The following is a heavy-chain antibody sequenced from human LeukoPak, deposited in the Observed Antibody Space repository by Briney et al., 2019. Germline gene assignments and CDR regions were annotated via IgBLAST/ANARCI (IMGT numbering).Heavy chain of an antibody. V-gene: IGHV4-39*01. CDR3: ASEAHRGGGFDS. CDR2: IYFTGNT. Sequence: PSGTLSLTCTVPGGSISSDTYFWGWIRQPPGKGLEWIANIYFTGNTYYNPSLKSRATISVDTSKNQFSLTLSSVTAADTAVYYCASEAHRGGGFDSWGQGTQVTVSS. CDR1: GGSISSDTYF. J-gene: IGHJ4*02. D-gene: IGHD3-16*01.